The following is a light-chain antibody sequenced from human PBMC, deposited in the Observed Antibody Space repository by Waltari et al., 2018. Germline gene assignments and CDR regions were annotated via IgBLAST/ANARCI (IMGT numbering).Light chain of an antibody. V-gene: IGLV2-14*01. J-gene: IGLJ1*01. CDR3: SSYTSSSTFV. CDR2: DVS. CDR1: SSYVGGYNY. Sequence: QSALTQPASVSGSPGQSTTISCTATSSYVGGYNYVSWYHQHPGKAPTLMIYDVSKRPSGVSNRFSGSKSGNTASLTISGLQAEDEADYYCSSYTSSSTFVFGTGTKVTVL.